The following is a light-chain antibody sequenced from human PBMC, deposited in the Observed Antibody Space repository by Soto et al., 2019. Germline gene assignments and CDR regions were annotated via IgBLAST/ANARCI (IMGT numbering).Light chain of an antibody. CDR2: LNSDGSH. J-gene: IGLJ3*02. Sequence: QPVLTQSPSASASLGASVNLTCTLSSGHSSYAIAWHQQQPEKGPRFLMMLNSDGSHNKGDGIPDRFSGSSSGTERYLTISSLQSEDEADYCCQTWGTGIRVFGGGTKLTVL. V-gene: IGLV4-69*01. CDR1: SGHSSYA. CDR3: QTWGTGIRV.